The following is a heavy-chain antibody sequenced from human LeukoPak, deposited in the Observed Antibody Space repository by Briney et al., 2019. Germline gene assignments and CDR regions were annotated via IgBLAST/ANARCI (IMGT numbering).Heavy chain of an antibody. CDR2: INHSGST. CDR1: GGSFSGYY. J-gene: IGHJ4*02. Sequence: SETLSLTCAVYGGSFSGYYWSWIRQPPGKGLEWIGEINHSGSTNYNPSLKSRVTISVDTSKNQFSLKLSSVTAADTAVYYCVSSRYDSSGYYGIIGYWGQGTLVTVSS. V-gene: IGHV4-34*01. D-gene: IGHD3-22*01. CDR3: VSSRYDSSGYYGIIGY.